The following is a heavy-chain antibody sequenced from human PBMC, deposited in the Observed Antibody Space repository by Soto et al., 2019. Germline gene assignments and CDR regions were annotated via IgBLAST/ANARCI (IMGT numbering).Heavy chain of an antibody. CDR1: GGSIISSNG. V-gene: IGHV4-4*02. CDR2: IYHSGST. D-gene: IGHD3-22*01. J-gene: IGHJ4*02. CDR3: AGYYDSSGYSYYFDY. Sequence: PSETLSHTCAVSGGSIISSNGWSCVRQPPGKGLEWIGEIYHSGSTNYNPSLKSRVTISVDKSKNQFSLKLSSVTAADTAVYYCAGYYDSSGYSYYFDYWGQGTLVTVSS.